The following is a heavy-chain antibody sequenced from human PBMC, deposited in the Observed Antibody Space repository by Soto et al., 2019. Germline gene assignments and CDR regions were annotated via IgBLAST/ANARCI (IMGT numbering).Heavy chain of an antibody. CDR3: ARDSAAKYPGSRTYDPHFDP. J-gene: IGHJ5*02. V-gene: IGHV4-30-4*01. CDR2: IYYTGGT. CDR1: GDSINTDHY. Sequence: SLTCSVTGDSINTDHYWTWVRQPPGKGLEWIGHIYYTGGTFYSPSLKSRLSLSIDTSKNQFSLRLNSVTAADTAVYYCARDSAAKYPGSRTYDPHFDPWGQGTLVTVSS. D-gene: IGHD2-2*01.